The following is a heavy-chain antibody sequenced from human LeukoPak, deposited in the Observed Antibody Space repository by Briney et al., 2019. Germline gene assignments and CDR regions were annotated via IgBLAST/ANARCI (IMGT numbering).Heavy chain of an antibody. CDR3: ARNDSGGFDAFDI. CDR1: GDSINSNTYY. V-gene: IGHV4-39*01. CDR2: IHYSGSPYYYNYRGST. D-gene: IGHD3-22*01. Sequence: SETLSLTCTVSGDSINSNTYYWGWIRQPPGKGLEWIGSIHYSGSPYYYNYRGSTFYNPSLKSRVTISVDTSKNQLSLKLNSVIAADTAIYYCARNDSGGFDAFDIWGQGTMVTVSS. J-gene: IGHJ3*02.